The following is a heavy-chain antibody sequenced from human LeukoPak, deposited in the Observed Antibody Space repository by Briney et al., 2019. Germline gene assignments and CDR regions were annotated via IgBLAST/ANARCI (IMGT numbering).Heavy chain of an antibody. CDR3: ARLLDFWSGTNWFDP. CDR1: GGTFSGYY. Sequence: PSETLSLTCAVYGGTFSGYYWSWIRQPPGKGLEWIGEINHSGSTNYNPSLKSRVTISVDTSKNQFSLKLSSVTAADTAVYYCARLLDFWSGTNWFDPWGQGTLVTVSS. CDR2: INHSGST. D-gene: IGHD3-3*01. J-gene: IGHJ5*02. V-gene: IGHV4-34*01.